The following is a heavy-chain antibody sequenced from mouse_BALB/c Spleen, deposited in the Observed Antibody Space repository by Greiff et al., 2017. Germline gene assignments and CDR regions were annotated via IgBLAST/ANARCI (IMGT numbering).Heavy chain of an antibody. D-gene: IGHD2-3*01. CDR1: GYTFTSYW. Sequence: QVQLQQSGTVLARPGASVKMSCKASGYTFTSYWMHWVKQRPGQGLEWIGYINPSSGYTNYNQKFKDKATLTADKSSSTAYMQLSSLTSEDSAVYYCAYDGYYQYYFDYWGQGTTLTVSS. V-gene: IGHV1-4*01. CDR3: AYDGYYQYYFDY. CDR2: INPSSGYT. J-gene: IGHJ2*01.